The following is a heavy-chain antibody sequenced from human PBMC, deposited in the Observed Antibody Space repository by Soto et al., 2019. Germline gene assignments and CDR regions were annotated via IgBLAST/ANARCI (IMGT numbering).Heavy chain of an antibody. CDR3: TTGLYYDFWSGYFMVGMDV. D-gene: IGHD3-3*01. Sequence: EVQLVESGGGLVKPGGSLRLSCAASGFTFSNAWMNWVRQAPGKGLEWVGRIKSKTDGGTTDYAAPVKGRFTISRDDSKNTLYLQMNSLKTEDTAVYYCTTGLYYDFWSGYFMVGMDVWGQGTTVTVSS. CDR1: GFTFSNAW. J-gene: IGHJ6*02. V-gene: IGHV3-15*07. CDR2: IKSKTDGGTT.